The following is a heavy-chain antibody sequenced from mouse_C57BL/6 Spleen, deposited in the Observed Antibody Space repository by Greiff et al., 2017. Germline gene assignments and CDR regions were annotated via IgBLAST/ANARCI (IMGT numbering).Heavy chain of an antibody. CDR3: ARSDYDSSRYWYFDY. V-gene: IGHV5-17*01. CDR1: GFTFSDYG. D-gene: IGHD1-1*01. J-gene: IGHJ1*03. CDR2: ISSGNSTI. Sequence: EVKLVESGGGLVKPGGSLKLSCAASGFTFSDYGMHWVRQAPEKGLEWVAYISSGNSTIYYADTVKGRFTISRDKAKNTLFLQLTSLRSEDAAMYYCARSDYDSSRYWYFDYWGKGTPVTVSA.